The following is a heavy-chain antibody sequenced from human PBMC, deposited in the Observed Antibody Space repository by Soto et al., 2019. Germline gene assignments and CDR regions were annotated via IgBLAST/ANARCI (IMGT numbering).Heavy chain of an antibody. J-gene: IGHJ5*02. CDR3: ARGSCSSSS. D-gene: IGHD6-6*01. CDR1: GFTFSSYW. V-gene: IGHV3-7*05. Sequence: EVQLEESGGGLVQPGGSLRLSCAASGFTFSSYWMSWVRQAPGGGLAGVANINEDGSRKYYVDSVKCRFTISRDNAKNSLSLNMNSQRADDTAVYYWARGSCSSSSWGRGTQVTVSS. CDR2: INEDGSRK.